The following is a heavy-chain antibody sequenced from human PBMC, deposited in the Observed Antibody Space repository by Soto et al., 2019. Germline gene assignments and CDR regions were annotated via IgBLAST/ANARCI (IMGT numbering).Heavy chain of an antibody. CDR2: IGTLHDT. CDR3: ARQASSWDGGGGWLDP. D-gene: IGHD3-16*01. V-gene: IGHV3-13*01. Sequence: EVQLVESGGGSVQPGGSLGLSCAASGFTFSASDMHWVRQTTGGGLEWVAAIGTLHDTYYPDSVKGRFTISRDNARNSLNLQMNSLRAGDTGVYYCARQASSWDGGGGWLDPWGQGTLVTVSS. J-gene: IGHJ5*02. CDR1: GFTFSASD.